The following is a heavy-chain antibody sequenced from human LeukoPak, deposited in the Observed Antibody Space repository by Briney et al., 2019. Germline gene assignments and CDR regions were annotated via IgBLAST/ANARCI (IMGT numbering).Heavy chain of an antibody. J-gene: IGHJ4*02. CDR1: GFTFSSRDW. Sequence: GGSLRLSCVASGFTFSSRDWMTWVRQAPGKGLEWVSYISSSSSTIYYADSVKGRFTISRDNAKNSLYLQMNGLRAEDTAVYYCTRVHGGYPFDYWGQGTLVTVSS. D-gene: IGHD2-15*01. CDR3: TRVHGGYPFDY. V-gene: IGHV3-48*01. CDR2: ISSSSSTI.